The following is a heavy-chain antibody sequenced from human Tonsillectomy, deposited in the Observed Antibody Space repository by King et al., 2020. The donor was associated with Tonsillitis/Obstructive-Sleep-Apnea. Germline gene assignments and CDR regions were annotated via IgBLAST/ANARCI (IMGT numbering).Heavy chain of an antibody. CDR3: TTALGITMIVVVTTEDY. V-gene: IGHV3-15*07. CDR2: IKSKTDGGKT. CDR1: GFTFSNAW. J-gene: IGHJ4*02. D-gene: IGHD3-22*01. Sequence: QLVQSGGGLVKPGGSLRLSCAASGFTFSNAWMNWVRQAPGKGLEWVGRIKSKTDGGKTDYAAPVKGRFTISRDDSKNTLYLQMNSLKTEDTAVYYCTTALGITMIVVVTTEDYWGQGTLVTVSS.